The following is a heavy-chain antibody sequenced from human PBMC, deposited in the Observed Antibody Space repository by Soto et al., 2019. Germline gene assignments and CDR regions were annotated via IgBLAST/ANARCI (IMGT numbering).Heavy chain of an antibody. CDR3: AKGSVVVGGYGISFDY. J-gene: IGHJ4*02. Sequence: EVQLVESGGGLVQPGRSLRLSCAASGFTFDDYAMHWVRQAPGKGLEWVSGISWNSGSIGYADSVKGRFTISRDNXKXXLYLQMNSLRAEDTALYYCAKGSVVVGGYGISFDYWGQGTLVTVSS. CDR2: ISWNSGSI. V-gene: IGHV3-9*01. D-gene: IGHD5-12*01. CDR1: GFTFDDYA.